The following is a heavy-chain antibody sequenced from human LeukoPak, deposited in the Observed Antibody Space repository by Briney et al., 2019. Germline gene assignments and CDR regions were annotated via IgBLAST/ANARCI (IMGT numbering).Heavy chain of an antibody. J-gene: IGHJ6*02. CDR3: ARDSSAYYASYYYYGMDV. CDR1: GFTVSSNY. CDR2: IYSGGSN. V-gene: IGHV3-66*01. Sequence: GGSLRLSCAASGFTVSSNYMSWVRQAPGKGLEWVSVIYSGGSNYYADSVKGRFTIYRDNSKNTLYLQMNSLRAEDTAVYYCARDSSAYYASYYYYGMDVWGQGTTVTVSS. D-gene: IGHD3-22*01.